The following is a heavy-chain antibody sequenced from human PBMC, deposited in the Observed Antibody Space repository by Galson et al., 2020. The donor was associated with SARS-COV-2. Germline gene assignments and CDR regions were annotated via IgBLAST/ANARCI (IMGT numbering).Heavy chain of an antibody. CDR2: IDPSDSYI. CDR3: ARRGPWELVSGLDY. J-gene: IGHJ4*02. V-gene: IGHV5-10-1*01. CDR1: GYSFTTYG. D-gene: IGHD3-10*01. Sequence: HGESLKISCQGSGYSFTTYGISWVRQMPGKGLEWMGRIDPSDSYIKYSQSFQGHVTISADKSISTAYLQWSSLKASDTAMYYCARRGPWELVSGLDYWGQGTMVTVSS.